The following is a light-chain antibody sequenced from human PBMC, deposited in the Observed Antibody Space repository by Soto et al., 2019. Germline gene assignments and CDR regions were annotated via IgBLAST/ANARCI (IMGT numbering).Light chain of an antibody. J-gene: IGLJ1*01. CDR1: SSNIGSNT. Sequence: QSVLTQPPSASGTPGQRVTISCSASSSNIGSNTVNWYQHLPGTAPKLLIYSNNQRPSGVPDRFSGSKSGTSASLAISGLQSEDEADYYCVAWDDSLNVYVFGSGTKVTVL. CDR3: VAWDDSLNVYV. V-gene: IGLV1-44*01. CDR2: SNN.